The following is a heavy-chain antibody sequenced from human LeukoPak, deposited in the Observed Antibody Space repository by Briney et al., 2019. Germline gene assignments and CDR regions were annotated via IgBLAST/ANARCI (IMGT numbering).Heavy chain of an antibody. CDR2: IYSGGST. CDR3: AKDRYYYDSSGYDY. V-gene: IGHV3-53*04. J-gene: IGHJ4*02. Sequence: GGSLRLSCAASGFTVSSNYMSWVRQAPGKGLEWVSVIYSGGSTYYADSVKGRFTISRHNSKNTLYLQMNSLRAEDTAVYYCAKDRYYYDSSGYDYWSQGTLVTVSS. CDR1: GFTVSSNY. D-gene: IGHD3-22*01.